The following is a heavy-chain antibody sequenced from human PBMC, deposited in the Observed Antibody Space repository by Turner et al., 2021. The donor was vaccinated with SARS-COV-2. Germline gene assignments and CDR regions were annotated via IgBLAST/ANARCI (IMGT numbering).Heavy chain of an antibody. CDR3: ARGHVPAASNFYYVYYCGIDV. V-gene: IGHV3-53*01. J-gene: IGHJ6*02. CDR2: INGVGST. CDR1: GFTVSSNY. D-gene: IGHD2-2*01. Sequence: EVLLLESGGGLIQPGGSLRLSCAASGFTVSSNYMSWVLQAPGKGLEWVAVINGVGSTYYAYSVKGRFTISRDKSKNTLYLQMNSLRVEDTAVYYCARGHVPAASNFYYVYYCGIDVWGQGTTVTVSS.